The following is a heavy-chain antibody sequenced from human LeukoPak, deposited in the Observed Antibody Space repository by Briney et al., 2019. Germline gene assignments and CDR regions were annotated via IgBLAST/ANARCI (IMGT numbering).Heavy chain of an antibody. CDR1: GFTFSDYD. CDR3: ARVAKERVGGVHYFDY. Sequence: GGSLRLSCAASGFTFSDYDMHWVRQATGKGLEWVSAIGTAGDTYYTGSVKGRFTISRENAKNSLYLQVNSLRAGDTAVYYCARVAKERVGGVHYFDYWGQGTLVTVSS. D-gene: IGHD1-1*01. CDR2: IGTAGDT. V-gene: IGHV3-13*01. J-gene: IGHJ4*02.